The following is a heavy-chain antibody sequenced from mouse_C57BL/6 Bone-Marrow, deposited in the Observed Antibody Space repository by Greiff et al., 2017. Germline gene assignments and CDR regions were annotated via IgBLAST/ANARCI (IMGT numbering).Heavy chain of an antibody. D-gene: IGHD2-4*01. J-gene: IGHJ4*01. CDR1: GYTFTSYW. V-gene: IGHV1-55*01. CDR2: IYPGSGST. CDR3: ARSYYDYGDY. Sequence: VQLQQPGAELVKPGASVKMSCKASGYTFTSYWITWVKQRPGQGLEWIGDIYPGSGSTNYNEKFKSKATLTVDTPSSTAYMQLSSLTSEDSAVYYCARSYYDYGDYWGQGTSVTVSS.